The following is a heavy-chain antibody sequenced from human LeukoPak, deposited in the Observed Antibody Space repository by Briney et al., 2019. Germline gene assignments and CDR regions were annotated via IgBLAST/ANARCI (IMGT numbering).Heavy chain of an antibody. CDR2: IKQDGSEK. CDR1: GFTFSSYW. J-gene: IGHJ4*02. Sequence: GGSLRLSCAASGFTFSSYWMSWVRQAPGKGLEWVANIKQDGSEKYYVDSVKGRFTISRDNAKNSLYLHMNSLRAEDTAVYYCARVGSSADGDYVGLGYWGQGTLVTVSS. D-gene: IGHD4-17*01. CDR3: ARVGSSADGDYVGLGY. V-gene: IGHV3-7*03.